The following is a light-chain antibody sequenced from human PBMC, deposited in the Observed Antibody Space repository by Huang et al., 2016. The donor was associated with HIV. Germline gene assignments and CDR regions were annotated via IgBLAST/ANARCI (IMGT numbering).Light chain of an antibody. CDR3: QQLNSYPLT. V-gene: IGKV1-9*01. Sequence: QLTQSPSSLSASVGDRVTITCRASQGISSYLAWYQQKLGKAPKLLIYGASTLQSGVPSRFSGSGSGTNFTLTISSLQPEDFATYYCQQLNSYPLTFGGGTKVEIK. CDR2: GAS. J-gene: IGKJ4*01. CDR1: QGISSY.